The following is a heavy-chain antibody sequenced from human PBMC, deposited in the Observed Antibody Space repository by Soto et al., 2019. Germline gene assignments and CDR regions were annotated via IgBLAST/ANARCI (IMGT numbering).Heavy chain of an antibody. V-gene: IGHV1-3*01. D-gene: IGHD6-13*01. CDR1: GYTFTSYG. Sequence: GASVKVSRKASGYTFTSYGIHLVRQAPGQRLEWMXWXNXXXGXTXXXTXXEXRVTITRDTSASTAYMELSSLRSEDTAVYYCVRRHVSATGIDWFDPWGQGTMVTVS. CDR3: VRRHVSATGIDWFDP. J-gene: IGHJ5*02. CDR2: XNXXXGXT.